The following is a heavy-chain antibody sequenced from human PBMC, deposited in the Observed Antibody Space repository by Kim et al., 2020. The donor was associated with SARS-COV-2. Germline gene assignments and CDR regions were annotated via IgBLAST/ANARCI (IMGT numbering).Heavy chain of an antibody. Sequence: GGSMRLSCGASGFTFSSYWMSWVRQAPGKGLEWVANIKQEGSEKYYVDSVKGRFTISRDNAKNSLYLQMNSLRAEDTAVYYCARVKGGVWSGFTLYYYYYDRDVWGKGTTVTVSS. CDR3: ARVKGGVWSGFTLYYYYYDRDV. CDR1: GFTFSSYW. J-gene: IGHJ6*03. V-gene: IGHV3-7*01. D-gene: IGHD3-3*01. CDR2: IKQEGSEK.